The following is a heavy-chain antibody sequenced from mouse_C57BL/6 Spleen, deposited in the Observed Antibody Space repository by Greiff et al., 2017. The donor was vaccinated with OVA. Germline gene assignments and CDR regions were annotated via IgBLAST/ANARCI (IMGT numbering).Heavy chain of an antibody. V-gene: IGHV1-80*01. J-gene: IGHJ2*01. CDR3: ARFSYSNYLYYFDY. CDR1: GYAFSSYW. Sequence: QVQLQQSGAELVKPGASVKISCKASGYAFSSYWMNWVKQRPGKGLEWIGQIYPGDGDTNYNGKFKGKATLTADKSSSTAYMQLSSLTSEDSAVYFCARFSYSNYLYYFDYWGQGTTRTVSS. CDR2: IYPGDGDT. D-gene: IGHD2-5*01.